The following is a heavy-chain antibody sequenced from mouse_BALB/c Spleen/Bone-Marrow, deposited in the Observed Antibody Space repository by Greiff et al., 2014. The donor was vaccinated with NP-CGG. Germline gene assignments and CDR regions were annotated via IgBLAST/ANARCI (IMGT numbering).Heavy chain of an antibody. Sequence: EVQLQQSGPELVKPGASMKISCKASGYSFTGYTMNWVKQSHGKSLEWIGLINPYNGGTSYNQKFKDKATLTVDKSSSTAYMELLSLTSEDSAVYYCARDYYGSSYGFAYWGQGTLVTVSA. V-gene: IGHV1-18*01. D-gene: IGHD1-1*01. CDR1: GYSFTGYT. J-gene: IGHJ3*01. CDR2: INPYNGGT. CDR3: ARDYYGSSYGFAY.